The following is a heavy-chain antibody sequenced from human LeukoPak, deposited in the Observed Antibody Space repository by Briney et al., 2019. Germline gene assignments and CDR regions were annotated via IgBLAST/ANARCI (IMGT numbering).Heavy chain of an antibody. CDR3: AKDWKRIVVVGPITRHGNYMDV. CDR1: GFTFSRSS. CDR2: ISTSSIYI. D-gene: IGHD2-15*01. J-gene: IGHJ6*03. V-gene: IGHV3-21*01. Sequence: GGSLRLSCAASGFTFSRSSMHWVRQAPGKGLQWVSSISTSSIYIYYADSVKGRFTISRDNAKNSVFLQMNSLRPEDTAVYFCAKDWKRIVVVGPITRHGNYMDVWGKGTTVTISS.